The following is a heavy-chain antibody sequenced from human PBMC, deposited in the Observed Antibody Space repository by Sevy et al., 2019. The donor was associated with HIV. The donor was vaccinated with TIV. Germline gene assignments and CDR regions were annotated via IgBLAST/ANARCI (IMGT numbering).Heavy chain of an antibody. CDR2: ISISGADK. CDR1: GFTLSSYA. CDR3: AKALVETEDKNEFDP. D-gene: IGHD2-8*02. V-gene: IGHV3-23*01. J-gene: IGHJ5*02. Sequence: GESLKISCAASGFTLSSYAMSWVRQAPGKGLEWVSSISISGADKYYADSVKGRFTISRDNSQNRLYLQMNSLRAEDTALDYCAKALVETEDKNEFDPWGQGTLVTVSS.